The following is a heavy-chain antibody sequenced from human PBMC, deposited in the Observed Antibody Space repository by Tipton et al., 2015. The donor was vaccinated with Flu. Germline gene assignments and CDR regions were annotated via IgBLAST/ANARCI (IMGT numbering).Heavy chain of an antibody. V-gene: IGHV4-4*01. Sequence: TLSLTCAVSGGSISTSHWWSWVRQTPAKGLEWIGEIYHNGGTNYNPSLKSRVTISVDKSNNEFSLKVTSVTAADTAVYFCVRGVATGNYYYGMDVRGQGTTVTVSS. CDR2: IYHNGGT. J-gene: IGHJ6*02. CDR1: GGSISTSHW. D-gene: IGHD1-1*01. CDR3: VRGVATGNYYYGMDV.